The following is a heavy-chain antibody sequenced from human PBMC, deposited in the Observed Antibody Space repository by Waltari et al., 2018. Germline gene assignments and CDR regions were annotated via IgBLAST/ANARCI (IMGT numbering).Heavy chain of an antibody. CDR3: ASGRPAAPYYYYGMDV. CDR1: GGTFSSYA. J-gene: IGHJ6*02. D-gene: IGHD2-2*01. V-gene: IGHV1-69*01. Sequence: QVQLVQSGAEVKKPGSSVKVSCKPSGGTFSSYAISWVRQAAGQGLEWMGGIIPIFGTANYAQKFQGRVTITADESTSTAYMELSSLRSEDTAVYYCASGRPAAPYYYYGMDVWGQGTTVTVSS. CDR2: IIPIFGTA.